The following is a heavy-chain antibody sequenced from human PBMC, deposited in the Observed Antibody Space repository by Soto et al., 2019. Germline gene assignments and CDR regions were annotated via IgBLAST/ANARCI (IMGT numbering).Heavy chain of an antibody. CDR1: GFTFSSYA. Sequence: PGGSLRLSCAASGFTFSSYAMHWVHQAPGKGLEWVAVISYDGSNKYYADSVKGRFTISRDNSKNTLYLQMNSLRAEDTAVYYCARGAAYYYDSSGYYYDYWGQGT. D-gene: IGHD3-22*01. CDR2: ISYDGSNK. J-gene: IGHJ4*02. CDR3: ARGAAYYYDSSGYYYDY. V-gene: IGHV3-30-3*01.